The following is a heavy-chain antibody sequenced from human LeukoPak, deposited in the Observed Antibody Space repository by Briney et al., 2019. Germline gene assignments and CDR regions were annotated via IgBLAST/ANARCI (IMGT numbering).Heavy chain of an antibody. Sequence: ASVKVSCKASGYTFTSYGISWVRQAPGQGLEWMGWISAYNGNTNYAQKLQGRVTMTTDTSTSTAYMELRSLRSDDTAVYYCAREGSSWSYYYYYYYMDAWGKGTTVTVSS. V-gene: IGHV1-18*01. D-gene: IGHD6-13*01. CDR3: AREGSSWSYYYYYYYMDA. J-gene: IGHJ6*03. CDR1: GYTFTSYG. CDR2: ISAYNGNT.